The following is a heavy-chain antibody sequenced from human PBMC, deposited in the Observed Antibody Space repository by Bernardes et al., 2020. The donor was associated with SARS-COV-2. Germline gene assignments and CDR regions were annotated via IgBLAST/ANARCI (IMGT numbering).Heavy chain of an antibody. J-gene: IGHJ6*02. D-gene: IGHD2-21*02. CDR1: GFTFSSYA. Sequence: GGSLRLSCAASGFTFSSYAMSWVRKAPGKGLEWVSAISGSGGSTYYADSVKGRFTISRDNSKNTLYLQMNSLRAEDTAVYYCAKDPFVVVTAIPLYGMDVWGQGTTVTVSS. CDR3: AKDPFVVVTAIPLYGMDV. CDR2: ISGSGGST. V-gene: IGHV3-23*01.